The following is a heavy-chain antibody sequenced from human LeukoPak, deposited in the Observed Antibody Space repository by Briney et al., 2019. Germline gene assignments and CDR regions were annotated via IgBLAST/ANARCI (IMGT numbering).Heavy chain of an antibody. CDR2: ISAYNGNT. D-gene: IGHD6-13*01. V-gene: IGHV1-18*01. CDR3: ARTPLGSSWYGSFDI. Sequence: ASVKVSCKASGYTFTSYGISWVRQAPGQGLEWMGWISAYNGNTNYAQKLQGRVTMTTDTSTSTAYMELRSLRSDDTAVYYCARTPLGSSWYGSFDIWGQGTMVTVSS. CDR1: GYTFTSYG. J-gene: IGHJ3*02.